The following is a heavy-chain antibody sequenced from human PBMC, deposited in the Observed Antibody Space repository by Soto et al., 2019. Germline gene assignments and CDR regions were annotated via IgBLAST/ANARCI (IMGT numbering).Heavy chain of an antibody. D-gene: IGHD4-17*01. J-gene: IGHJ4*02. Sequence: EVQLVEPGGGLVQPGGSLRLSCAASGFTFSSYWMHWVRQNPGKGLVWVSRVNGDGSRTSYADSVKGRFTISRDNAKNTLYLQMNSLRADYTAVYYCARVGYGDYHFDYCGQGALVTVSS. CDR2: VNGDGSRT. CDR3: ARVGYGDYHFDY. V-gene: IGHV3-74*01. CDR1: GFTFSSYW.